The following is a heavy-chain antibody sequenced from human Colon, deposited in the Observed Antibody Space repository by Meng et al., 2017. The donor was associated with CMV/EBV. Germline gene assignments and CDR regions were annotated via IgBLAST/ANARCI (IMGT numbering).Heavy chain of an antibody. J-gene: IGHJ4*02. V-gene: IGHV3-23*01. CDR3: AKGFY. CDR1: GFRFNNDV. CDR2: ISGNGASA. Sequence: VLGCGGDLGQPGGSLRLSCAVYGFRFNNDVMPWGRQAPGKGLEWVETISGNGASAYYADSVKGRFTISRDNSKNIVYLQMKTLRDEDTAVYYCAKGFYWGQGTLVTVSS.